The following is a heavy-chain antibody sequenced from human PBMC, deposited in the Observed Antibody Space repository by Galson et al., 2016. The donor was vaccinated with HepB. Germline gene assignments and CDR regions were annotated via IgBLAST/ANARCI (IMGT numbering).Heavy chain of an antibody. V-gene: IGHV3-23*01. J-gene: IGHJ4*02. CDR2: ISPSGDNT. CDR3: ANFGVALEN. Sequence: SLRLSCAASGFTFNNHAMNWVRQAPGKGLEWVSTISPSGDNTYYADSVKGRFTISRDNTKNTLSLQMNILRGDDTAVYYCANFGVALENGGQGTLVTVSS. CDR1: GFTFNNHA. D-gene: IGHD3-3*01.